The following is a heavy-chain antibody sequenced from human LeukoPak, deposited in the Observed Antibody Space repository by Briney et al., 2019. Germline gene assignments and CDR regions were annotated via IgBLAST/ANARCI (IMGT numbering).Heavy chain of an antibody. CDR2: INPNSGGT. D-gene: IGHD4-23*01. CDR1: GYTFTGYY. V-gene: IGHV1-2*02. CDR3: ARPGGAPTTAVTRYYYYYYMDV. J-gene: IGHJ6*03. Sequence: ASVKVSCKASGYTFTGYYMHWVRQAPGQGLEWMGWINPNSGGTNYAQKFQGRVTMTTDTSTSTAYMELRSLRSDDTAVYYCARPGGAPTTAVTRYYYYYYMDVWGKGTTVTVSS.